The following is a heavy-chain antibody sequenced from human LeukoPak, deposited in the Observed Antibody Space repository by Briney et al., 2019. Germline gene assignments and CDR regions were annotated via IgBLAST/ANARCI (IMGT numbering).Heavy chain of an antibody. V-gene: IGHV4-39*01. CDR2: IYYSGST. D-gene: IGHD6-19*01. CDR3: ARRGYPNRKRSGCIDY. J-gene: IGHJ4*02. Sequence: PSETLSLTCTVSGGSISSSSYFWGWIRQPPGKGLEWIGSIYYSGSTYYNPSLKSRVTISVDMSKNQFSLKLSSVTAADTAVYYCARRGYPNRKRSGCIDYWGQGTLVTVSS. CDR1: GGSISSSSYF.